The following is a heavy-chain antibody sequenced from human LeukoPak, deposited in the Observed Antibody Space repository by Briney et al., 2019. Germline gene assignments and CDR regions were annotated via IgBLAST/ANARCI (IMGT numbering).Heavy chain of an antibody. CDR3: AKGRRVVGATLPDY. D-gene: IGHD1-26*01. CDR1: GFTFSSYG. V-gene: IGHV3-33*06. CDR2: IWYDGSNK. Sequence: QTGGSLRLSCAASGFTFSSYGMHWVRQAPGKGLEWVAVIWYDGSNKYYADSVKGRFTISRDNSKSTLYLQMNSVRDEDTALYYCAKGRRVVGATLPDYWGQGTLVTVSS. J-gene: IGHJ4*02.